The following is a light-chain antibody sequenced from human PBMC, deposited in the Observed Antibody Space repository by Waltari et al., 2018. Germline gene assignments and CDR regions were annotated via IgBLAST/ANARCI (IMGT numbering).Light chain of an antibody. V-gene: IGKV4-1*01. CDR3: QQYFGTPVT. Sequence: DIVMTQSPDSLAVSLGEKANISCKSSQTVLYSDNNNYLGWYQQKPGQPPKVLIKWASTREPGVPDRFVGSGSGTDFTLTINSLQAEDVAVYYCQQYFGTPVTFGQGTRLEIK. CDR1: QTVLYSDNNNY. CDR2: WAS. J-gene: IGKJ2*01.